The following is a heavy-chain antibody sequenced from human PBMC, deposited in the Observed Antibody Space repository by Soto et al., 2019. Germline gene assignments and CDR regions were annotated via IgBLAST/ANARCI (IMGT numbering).Heavy chain of an antibody. D-gene: IGHD3-9*01. CDR1: GFTFSSYG. CDR2: ISYDGSNK. J-gene: IGHJ6*02. CDR3: AKAPITYWDYDILTGYYPPLHYGMDV. V-gene: IGHV3-30*18. Sequence: QVQVVESGGGVVQPGRSLRLSCAASGFTFSSYGMHWVRQAPGKGLEWVAVISYDGSNKYYADSVKGRFTISRDNSKNTLYLQMNSLRAEDTAVYYCAKAPITYWDYDILTGYYPPLHYGMDVWGQGTTVAVSS.